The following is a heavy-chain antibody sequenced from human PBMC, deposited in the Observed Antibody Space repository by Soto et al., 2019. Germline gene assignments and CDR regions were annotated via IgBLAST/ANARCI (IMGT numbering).Heavy chain of an antibody. J-gene: IGHJ4*02. CDR3: TTGTGTVAD. V-gene: IGHV3-15*07. CDR1: GFTFSNAW. CDR2: IKSRTDGETT. Sequence: ESVGGLVKPGESLRLSCAASGFTFSNAWMNWVRQAPGKGLEWVGRIKSRTDGETTDYLAPVKGRFSISRDDSKNTLYLQMNSLKIEDTALYYCTTGTGTVADWGQGTLVIVSS. D-gene: IGHD1-7*01.